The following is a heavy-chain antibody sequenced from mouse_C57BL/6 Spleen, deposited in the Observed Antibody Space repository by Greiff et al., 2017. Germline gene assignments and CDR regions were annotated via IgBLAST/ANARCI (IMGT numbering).Heavy chain of an antibody. Sequence: EVQLQQSGPELVKPGASVKISCKASGYTFTDYYMNWVKQSPGQSLEWIGDINPNNGGTSYNQKFKGKATLTVDKSSSTAYMELRSLTSEDSAVYYCARPPETYFDYWGQGTTLTVSS. CDR2: INPNNGGT. CDR3: ARPPETYFDY. J-gene: IGHJ2*01. CDR1: GYTFTDYY. V-gene: IGHV1-26*01.